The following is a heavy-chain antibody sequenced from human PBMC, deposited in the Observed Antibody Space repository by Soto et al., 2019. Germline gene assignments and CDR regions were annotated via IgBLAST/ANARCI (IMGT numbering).Heavy chain of an antibody. J-gene: IGHJ6*02. CDR2: IIDSGGST. CDR1: GFTFSSYA. CDR3: AKGRRYYYYYGVDV. Sequence: GGSLRLSCAASGFTFSSYAMCWVRQAPGKGLEWVSAIIDSGGSTYYADSVKGRFTISRDNSKSTLYLQMYSLRAEDTALYYCAKGRRYYYYYGVDVWGQGTKVTVS. V-gene: IGHV3-23*01.